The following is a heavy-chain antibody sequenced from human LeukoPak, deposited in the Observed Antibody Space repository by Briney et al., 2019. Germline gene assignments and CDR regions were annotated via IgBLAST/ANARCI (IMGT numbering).Heavy chain of an antibody. Sequence: PSETLSLTCTVSGASISSYYWSWIRQPPGKGLEWIGYIYYSGSTNYNPSLKSRVTISVDTSKNQFSLKLSSVTAADTAVYYCARVGYCSSTSCYTNYYYGMDVWGQGTTVTVSS. CDR3: ARVGYCSSTSCYTNYYYGMDV. CDR2: IYYSGST. D-gene: IGHD2-2*02. V-gene: IGHV4-59*08. J-gene: IGHJ6*02. CDR1: GASISSYY.